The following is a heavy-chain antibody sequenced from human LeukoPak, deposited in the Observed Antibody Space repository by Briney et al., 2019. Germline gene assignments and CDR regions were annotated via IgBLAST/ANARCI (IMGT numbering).Heavy chain of an antibody. Sequence: GGSLRLSCVGSQFTFSSYWMSWVRQSPGKGLQWVASIKKDGSERYYGDSVKGRFTISRDNGDNSLFLEMRRLRAEDTAVYYCARIRQFYNDFRSATSSHFDYWGQGTPVTVSS. D-gene: IGHD3-3*01. CDR2: IKKDGSER. V-gene: IGHV3-7*03. CDR1: QFTFSSYW. CDR3: ARIRQFYNDFRSATSSHFDY. J-gene: IGHJ4*02.